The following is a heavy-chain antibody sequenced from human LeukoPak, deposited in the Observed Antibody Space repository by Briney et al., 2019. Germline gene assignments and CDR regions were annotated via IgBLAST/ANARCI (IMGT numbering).Heavy chain of an antibody. CDR2: ISGSGGST. J-gene: IGHJ4*02. Sequence: GGSLRLSCAASGFAFSSYAMSWVRQAPGKGLEWVSAISGSGGSTYYADSVKGRLTISRDNSKNTLYLQMNSLRAEDTAVYYCAKVRRGYCSSTSCYVWDYWGQGTLVTVHS. D-gene: IGHD2-2*01. V-gene: IGHV3-23*01. CDR3: AKVRRGYCSSTSCYVWDY. CDR1: GFAFSSYA.